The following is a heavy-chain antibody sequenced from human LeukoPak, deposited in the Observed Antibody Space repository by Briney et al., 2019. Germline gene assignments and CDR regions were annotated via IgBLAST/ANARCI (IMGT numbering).Heavy chain of an antibody. D-gene: IGHD3-16*01. CDR3: AKDGD. CDR1: GFTFGKYW. CDR2: ISVSGGST. V-gene: IGHV3-23*01. Sequence: GGSLRLSCVASGFTFGKYWMSWVRQAPGKGLEWVSAISVSGGSTYYAESVKGRFTISRDNSKNTLYLQMNSLRADDTAVYYCAKDGDWGQGTLVTVSS. J-gene: IGHJ4*02.